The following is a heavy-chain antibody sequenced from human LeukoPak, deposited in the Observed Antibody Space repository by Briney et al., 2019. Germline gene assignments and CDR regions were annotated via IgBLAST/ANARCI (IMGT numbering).Heavy chain of an antibody. D-gene: IGHD4-11*01. CDR2: ILYDGSNE. Sequence: GGSLRLSCAASGFTFNSYAMHWVRQAPGKGLEWVAVILYDGSNEYYADSVKGRFTISRDNSNHTLYLQMNSLRAEDTAVYYCARDKPWDYSNYLDYWGQGTLVTVSS. CDR1: GFTFNSYA. V-gene: IGHV3-30*04. CDR3: ARDKPWDYSNYLDY. J-gene: IGHJ4*02.